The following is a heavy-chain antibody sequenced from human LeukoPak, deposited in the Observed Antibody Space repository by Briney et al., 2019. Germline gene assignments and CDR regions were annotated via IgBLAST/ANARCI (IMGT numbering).Heavy chain of an antibody. D-gene: IGHD5-12*01. CDR2: INPNSGGT. Sequence: ASVKLSCKASGYTFTGYYMHWVRQAPGQGLEWMGWINPNSGGTNYAQKFQGRVTMTRDTSISTAYMELSRLRSDDTAVYYCARDKGGWLPDPLYYFDYWSQGTLVTVSS. J-gene: IGHJ4*02. CDR3: ARDKGGWLPDPLYYFDY. CDR1: GYTFTGYY. V-gene: IGHV1-2*02.